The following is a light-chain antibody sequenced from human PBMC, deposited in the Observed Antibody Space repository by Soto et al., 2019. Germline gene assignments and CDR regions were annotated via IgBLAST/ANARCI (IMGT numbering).Light chain of an antibody. CDR2: LND. CDR3: SVWDDSLNGVV. J-gene: IGLJ3*02. V-gene: IGLV1-44*01. Sequence: QSVLTQPPSASGTPGQRVTISCSGSGSNIGINTVNWYQQFPGTAPKVLIYLNDQRPSGVPDRFSGSKSGTSASLAISGLQSEDEADYYCSVWDDSLNGVVFGGGTKLTVL. CDR1: GSNIGINT.